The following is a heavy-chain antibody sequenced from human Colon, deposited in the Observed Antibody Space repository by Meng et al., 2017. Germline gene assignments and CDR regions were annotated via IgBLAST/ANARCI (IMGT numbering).Heavy chain of an antibody. J-gene: IGHJ5*02. V-gene: IGHV4-34*01. CDR2: INHSGST. Sequence: HAQTYQGGVGLFERPETLSLTCADYGWSFSGYYWSRIRQPPGKGLEWIGEINHSGSTNYNPSLKSRVTISVDTSKNQFSLKLSSVTAADTAVYYCARVRLSSGWYGGRWFDPWGQGTLVTVSS. CDR1: GWSFSGYY. D-gene: IGHD6-19*01. CDR3: ARVRLSSGWYGGRWFDP.